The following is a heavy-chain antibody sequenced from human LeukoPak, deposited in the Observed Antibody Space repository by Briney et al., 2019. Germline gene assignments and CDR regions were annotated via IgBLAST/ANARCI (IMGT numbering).Heavy chain of an antibody. CDR3: ARVATGANVFDY. Sequence: GGSLRLSCAASGFTFSTHAMRWVRQAPGKGPECISGISGDSVYTYYADSVKGRFTISRDNSKNTLYLQMNSLRAEDTAVYYCARVATGANVFDYWGQGILVTVSS. J-gene: IGHJ4*02. D-gene: IGHD4/OR15-4a*01. CDR1: GFTFSTHA. CDR2: ISGDSVYT. V-gene: IGHV3-23*01.